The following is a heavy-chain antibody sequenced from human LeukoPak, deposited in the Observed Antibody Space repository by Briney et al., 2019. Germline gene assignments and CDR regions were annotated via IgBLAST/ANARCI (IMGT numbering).Heavy chain of an antibody. V-gene: IGHV1-46*01. D-gene: IGHD2-8*02. CDR3: ARESQDWWGKLYYFDY. J-gene: IGHJ4*02. CDR2: INPSGGST. Sequence: ASVKVSCKASGYTFTSYYMHWVRQAPGQGLEWMGIINPSGGSTSYAQKFQGRVTMTRDTSTSTVYMELSSLRSEDTAVYYCARESQDWWGKLYYFDYWGQGTLVTVSS. CDR1: GYTFTSYY.